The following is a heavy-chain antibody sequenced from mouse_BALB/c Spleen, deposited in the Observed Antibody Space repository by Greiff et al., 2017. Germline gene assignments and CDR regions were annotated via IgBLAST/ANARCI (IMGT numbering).Heavy chain of an antibody. D-gene: IGHD2-3*01. V-gene: IGHV1-7*01. CDR1: GYTFTSYW. J-gene: IGHJ3*01. CDR3: ARRWDGAY. CDR2: INPSTGYT. Sequence: VQVVESGAELAKPGASVKMSCKASGYTFTSYWMHWVKQRPGQGLEWIGYINPSTGYTEYNQKFKDKATLTADKSSSTAYMQLSSLTSEDSAVYYCARRWDGAYWGQGTLVTVSA.